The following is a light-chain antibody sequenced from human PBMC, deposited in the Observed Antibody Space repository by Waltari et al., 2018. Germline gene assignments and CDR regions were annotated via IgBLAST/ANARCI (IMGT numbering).Light chain of an antibody. CDR1: SSNIGDSA. CDR2: YDD. Sequence: QSALTQPPSESGAPRLRFTISCSGSSSNIGDSAVHWYQQFPGKSPKLVIYYDDLLPSGVSDRCSGSKSGSSASLAISGLQSEDETLYYCAAWDVSLNALIFGGGTKLTVL. V-gene: IGLV1-36*01. J-gene: IGLJ2*01. CDR3: AAWDVSLNALI.